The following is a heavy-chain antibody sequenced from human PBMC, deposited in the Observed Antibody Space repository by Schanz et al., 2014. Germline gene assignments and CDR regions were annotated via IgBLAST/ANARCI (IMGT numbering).Heavy chain of an antibody. Sequence: EVQLVESGGGLIQPGGSLRLSCAVSGFTVNTNYMSWVRQAPGKGLEWISSMYINSGSTQYADSVKGRFTISRDNAKDSLYLQMTSLRAEDTAVYYCATQYCSGTTCYTDSWDHWGQGTLVTVSS. CDR3: ATQYCSGTTCYTDSWDH. V-gene: IGHV3-53*01. CDR2: MYINSGST. D-gene: IGHD2-2*02. CDR1: GFTVNTNY. J-gene: IGHJ4*01.